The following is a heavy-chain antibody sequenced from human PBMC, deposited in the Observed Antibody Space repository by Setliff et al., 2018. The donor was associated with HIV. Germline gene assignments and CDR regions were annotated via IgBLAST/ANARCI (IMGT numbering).Heavy chain of an antibody. Sequence: ASVKVSCKASGYTFTNFGISWVRQAPGQGLEWMGWISPYNGNTKYAQKFQGRVTMTTDTSASTAYMELRSLRSDDTAVYYCARDGKVVRGYCSGGSCSYYYYYGMDVWGQGTTVTVSS. CDR2: ISPYNGNT. J-gene: IGHJ6*02. D-gene: IGHD2-15*01. V-gene: IGHV1-18*01. CDR3: ARDGKVVRGYCSGGSCSYYYYYGMDV. CDR1: GYTFTNFG.